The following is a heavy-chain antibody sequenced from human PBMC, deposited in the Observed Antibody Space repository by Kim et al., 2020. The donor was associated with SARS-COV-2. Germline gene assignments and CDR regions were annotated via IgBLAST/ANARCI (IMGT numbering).Heavy chain of an antibody. J-gene: IGHJ5*02. CDR1: GGSFSGYY. D-gene: IGHD2-21*02. CDR3: ARGRRVTHSRFDP. V-gene: IGHV4-34*01. CDR2: INHSGST. Sequence: SETLSLTCAVYGGSFSGYYWSWIRQPPGKGLEWIGEINHSGSTNYNPSLKSRVTISVDTSKNQFSLKLSSVTAADTAVYYCARGRRVTHSRFDPWGQGTLVTVSS.